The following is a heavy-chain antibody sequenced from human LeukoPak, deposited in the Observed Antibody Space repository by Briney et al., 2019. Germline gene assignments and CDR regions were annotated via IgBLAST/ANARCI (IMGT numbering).Heavy chain of an antibody. V-gene: IGHV1-69*05. J-gene: IGHJ4*02. CDR2: IIPIFGTA. Sequence: GASVKVSCKASGGTFSSYAISWVRQAPGQGLEWMGRIIPIFGTANYAQKFQGRVTITTDESTSTAYMELSSLRSEDTAVYYCARDRYSVVVVAAKGGLRHYGGDCYSIDWGQGTLVTVSS. D-gene: IGHD2-15*01. CDR3: ARDRYSVVVVAAKGGLRHYGGDCYSID. CDR1: GGTFSSYA.